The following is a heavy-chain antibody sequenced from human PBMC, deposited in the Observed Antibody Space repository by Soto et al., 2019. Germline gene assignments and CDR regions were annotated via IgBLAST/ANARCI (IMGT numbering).Heavy chain of an antibody. CDR2: ISSSGSTI. V-gene: IGHV3-11*01. Sequence: QVQLVESGGGLVKPGGSLRLSCAASGFTFSDYYMSWIRQAPGKGLEWVSYISSSGSTIYYADSVKGRFTISRDNAKNSLYLQMNSLRAEDTAVYYCARGRADYVWGSYRPRDLRNWFDPWGQGTLVTVSS. CDR3: ARGRADYVWGSYRPRDLRNWFDP. D-gene: IGHD3-16*02. CDR1: GFTFSDYY. J-gene: IGHJ5*02.